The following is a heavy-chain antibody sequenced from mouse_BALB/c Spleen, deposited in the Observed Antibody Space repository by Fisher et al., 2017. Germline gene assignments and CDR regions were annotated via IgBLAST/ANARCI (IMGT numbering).Heavy chain of an antibody. V-gene: IGHV1-9*01. J-gene: IGHJ4*01. D-gene: IGHD1-2*01. Sequence: KFKGKATFTADTSSNTAYMQLSSLTSEDSAVYYCARRGHYPYWGQGTSVTVSS. CDR3: ARRGHYPY.